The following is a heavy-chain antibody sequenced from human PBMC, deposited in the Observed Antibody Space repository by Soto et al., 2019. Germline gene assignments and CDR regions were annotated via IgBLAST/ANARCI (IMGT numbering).Heavy chain of an antibody. Sequence: PSETLSLTCTVSGGSISSGGHYWSWIRQHPGKGLEWIGYIYYSGSTYYNPSLKSRVTISVDTSKNQFSLKLSSVTAADTAVYYCARDGADGDSTYWYFDLWGRGTLVTVSS. CDR1: GGSISSGGHY. D-gene: IGHD4-17*01. J-gene: IGHJ2*01. CDR3: ARDGADGDSTYWYFDL. V-gene: IGHV4-31*03. CDR2: IYYSGST.